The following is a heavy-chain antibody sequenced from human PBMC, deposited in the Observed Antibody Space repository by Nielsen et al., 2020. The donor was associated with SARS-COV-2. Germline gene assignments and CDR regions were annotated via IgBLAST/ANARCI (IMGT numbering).Heavy chain of an antibody. Sequence: ASVKVSCKASGHTFTSYAMHWVRQAPGQRLEWMGWINAGNGNTKYSQKFQGRVTITRDTSASTAYMELSSLRSEDTAVYYCARGLPAAIIRHLVPLDYWGQGTLVTVSS. D-gene: IGHD2-2*02. V-gene: IGHV1-3*01. CDR3: ARGLPAAIIRHLVPLDY. CDR1: GHTFTSYA. CDR2: INAGNGNT. J-gene: IGHJ4*02.